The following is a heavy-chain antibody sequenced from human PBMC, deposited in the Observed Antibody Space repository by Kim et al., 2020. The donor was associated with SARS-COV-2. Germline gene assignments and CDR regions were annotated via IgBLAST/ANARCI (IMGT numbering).Heavy chain of an antibody. D-gene: IGHD1-26*01. Sequence: ANSVKRQFTVPRDNAKNSVYLQMNSLRAQDTDVYYCARVGVGSTASYYFDYWGQGTLVTVSS. CDR3: ARVGVGSTASYYFDY. V-gene: IGHV3-11*05. J-gene: IGHJ4*02.